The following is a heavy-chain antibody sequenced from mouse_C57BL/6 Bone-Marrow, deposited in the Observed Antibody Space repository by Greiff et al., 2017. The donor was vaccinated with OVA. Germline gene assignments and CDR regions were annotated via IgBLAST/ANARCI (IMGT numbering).Heavy chain of an antibody. J-gene: IGHJ2*01. CDR1: GYTFTSYW. CDR3: ARIPLITTVVADY. CDR2: IDPSDSYT. D-gene: IGHD1-1*01. V-gene: IGHV1-50*01. Sequence: QVQLKQPGAELVKPGASVKLSCTASGYTFTSYWMQWVQQRPGQGLEWIGEIDPSDSYTNSNHKFKGKATLTVDTSSSRAYMQLSSLTSEDAAVYYCARIPLITTVVADYWGQGTTLTGSS.